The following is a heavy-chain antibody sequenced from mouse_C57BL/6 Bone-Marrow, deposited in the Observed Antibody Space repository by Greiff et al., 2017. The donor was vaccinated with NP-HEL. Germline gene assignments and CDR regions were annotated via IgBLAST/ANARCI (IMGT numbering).Heavy chain of an antibody. Sequence: EVKLMESGGDLVKPGGSLKLSCAASGFTFSSYGMSWVRQTPDKRLEWVATISSGGSYTYYPDSVKGRFTISRDNAKNTLYLQMSSLKSEDTAMYDCASHYGSSHWYFDVWGTGTTVTVSS. CDR1: GFTFSSYG. J-gene: IGHJ1*03. CDR2: ISSGGSYT. CDR3: ASHYGSSHWYFDV. D-gene: IGHD1-1*01. V-gene: IGHV5-6*01.